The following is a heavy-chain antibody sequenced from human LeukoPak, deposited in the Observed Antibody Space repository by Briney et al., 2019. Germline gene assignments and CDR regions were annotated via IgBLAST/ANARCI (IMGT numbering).Heavy chain of an antibody. CDR2: IYHSGST. Sequence: KSSETLSLTCAVYGGSFSGYYWSWIRQPPGKGLEWIGSIYHSGSTYYNPSLKSRLTISVDTSKNHFSLKLSSVTAADTAIYYCARGTSTFDYWGQGTLVTVSS. J-gene: IGHJ4*02. V-gene: IGHV4-34*01. CDR1: GGSFSGYY. CDR3: ARGTSTFDY.